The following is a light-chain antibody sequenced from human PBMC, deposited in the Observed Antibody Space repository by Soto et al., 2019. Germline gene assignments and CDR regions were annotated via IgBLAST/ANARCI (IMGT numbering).Light chain of an antibody. V-gene: IGKV3-11*01. J-gene: IGKJ3*01. Sequence: EIVLTQSPATLSLSTGERATLSCRASQSVSSYLAWYQQKPGQAPRLLIYDTSKRATGIPARFSGSGSGTDFTLTISSLEHEDFAVYYCQQRTNWPRSFTFGPGTKVDIK. CDR3: QQRTNWPRSFT. CDR2: DTS. CDR1: QSVSSY.